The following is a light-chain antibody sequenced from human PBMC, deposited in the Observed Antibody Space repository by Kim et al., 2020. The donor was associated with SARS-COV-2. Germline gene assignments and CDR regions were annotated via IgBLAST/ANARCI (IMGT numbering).Light chain of an antibody. CDR2: GAS. CDR3: QQYGSSPLT. Sequence: EIVLTQPPGTLSFSPGERVTLSCRASQSVSSSYSAWYQQKPGQAPRLLIYGASSRATGIPDRFSGSGSGTDFTLTISRLEPEDFAVYYCQQYGSSPLTFGGGTKVEIK. V-gene: IGKV3-20*01. CDR1: QSVSSSY. J-gene: IGKJ4*01.